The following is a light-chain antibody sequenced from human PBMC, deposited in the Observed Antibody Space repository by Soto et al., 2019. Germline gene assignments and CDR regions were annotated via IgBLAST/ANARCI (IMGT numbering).Light chain of an antibody. V-gene: IGKV3-20*01. Sequence: IVLTQSPGTLSLSPGERATLSCRASQPITSRYLAWYQHQPGQAPRLLIYRTFARAPGIPDRFSGGGSGTDFTLTISRLEREDFAVYYCQQYDTSPPTFAQGTRLDIK. CDR3: QQYDTSPPT. CDR2: RTF. J-gene: IGKJ5*01. CDR1: QPITSRY.